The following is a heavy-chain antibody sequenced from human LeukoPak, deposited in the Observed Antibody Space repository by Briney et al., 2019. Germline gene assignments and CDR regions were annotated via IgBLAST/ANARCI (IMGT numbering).Heavy chain of an antibody. V-gene: IGHV3-23*03. CDR1: RFIFSNYA. Sequence: PGGSLRLSCGAPRFIFSNYAMTWVRQAPGKGLEWVSSIEGDGSGTYYADSVRGRFTIFRDNSKNTLYLQMNSLRAEDTAVYYCAKYKGDITIFTLDTNWFDPWGQGTLVTVSS. D-gene: IGHD3-3*01. J-gene: IGHJ5*02. CDR3: AKYKGDITIFTLDTNWFDP. CDR2: IEGDGSGT.